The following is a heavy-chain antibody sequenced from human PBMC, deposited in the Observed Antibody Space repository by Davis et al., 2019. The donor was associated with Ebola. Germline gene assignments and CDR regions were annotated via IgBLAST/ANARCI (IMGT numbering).Heavy chain of an antibody. CDR1: GGSFSGYY. D-gene: IGHD5-18*01. CDR3: ARGYSYGSGWFDP. V-gene: IGHV4-34*01. CDR2: MDHSGNT. J-gene: IGHJ5*02. Sequence: MPSETLSLTCAVHGGSFSGYYWSWIRQPPGKGLEWIGEMDHSGNTYYNPSLKSRVTISVDRSKNQFSLKLSSVTAADTAVYYCARGYSYGSGWFDPWGQGTLVTVSS.